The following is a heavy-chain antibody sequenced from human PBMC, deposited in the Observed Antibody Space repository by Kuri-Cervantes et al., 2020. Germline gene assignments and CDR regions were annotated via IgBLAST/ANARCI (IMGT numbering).Heavy chain of an antibody. CDR3: ARGVSGSSFDY. CDR2: LYYSGST. J-gene: IGHJ4*02. D-gene: IGHD1-26*01. Sequence: WVRQPPGKGLEWIGTLYYSGSTYYNPSLKSRIIISADTSKNQFSLSLSSVTAADTAVYYCARGVSGSSFDYWGQGTLVTVSS. V-gene: IGHV4-39*02.